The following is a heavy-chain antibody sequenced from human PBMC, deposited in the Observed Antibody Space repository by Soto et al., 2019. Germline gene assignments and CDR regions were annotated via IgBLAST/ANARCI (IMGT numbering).Heavy chain of an antibody. J-gene: IGHJ4*02. CDR1: GGTFSSYT. CDR2: IIPILGIA. CDR3: ARDHDYGDFDY. Sequence: QVQLVQSGAEVKKPGSSVKVSCKASGGTFSSYTISWVRQAPGQGLEWMGRIIPILGIANYAQKFQGRVTITADKSTSTAYMELSSLRSEDTAVYYCARDHDYGDFDYWGQGTLVTVSS. V-gene: IGHV1-69*08. D-gene: IGHD4-17*01.